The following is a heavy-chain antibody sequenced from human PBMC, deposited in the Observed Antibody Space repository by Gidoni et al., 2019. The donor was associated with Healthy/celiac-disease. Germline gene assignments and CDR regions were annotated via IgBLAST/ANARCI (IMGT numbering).Heavy chain of an antibody. CDR3: ARGADYDIPTASLDY. J-gene: IGHJ4*02. D-gene: IGHD3-9*01. CDR1: GYTFTGYY. CDR2: INPNSGGT. Sequence: QVQLVQSGAEVKKPGASVKVSCKASGYTFTGYYMHWVRQAPGQGLEWMGWINPNSGGTNYAQKFQGWVTMTRDTSISTAYMELSRLRSDDTAVYYCARGADYDIPTASLDYWGQGTLVTVSS. V-gene: IGHV1-2*04.